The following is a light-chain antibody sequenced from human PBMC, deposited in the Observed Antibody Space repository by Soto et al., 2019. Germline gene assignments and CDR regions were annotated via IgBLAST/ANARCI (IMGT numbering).Light chain of an antibody. CDR2: DVS. V-gene: IGLV2-11*01. CDR3: PSYESRNAWV. CDR1: STDVGGYNY. J-gene: IGLJ1*01. Sequence: QSVLTQPPSVSGSPGQSVTISCTGTSTDVGGYNYVSWYQQHPGKAPKLIIYDVSKRPSGVADRFSGSKSGNAASLTISGLQAEEEADYYCPSYESRNAWVFGTGTKLTVL.